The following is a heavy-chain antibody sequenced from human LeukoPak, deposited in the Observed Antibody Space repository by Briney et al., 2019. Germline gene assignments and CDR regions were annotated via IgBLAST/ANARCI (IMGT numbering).Heavy chain of an antibody. J-gene: IGHJ4*02. CDR1: GFTFSSYS. V-gene: IGHV3-48*01. CDR2: ISSSSSTI. Sequence: GGSLRLSCAASGFTFSSYSMNWVRQAPGKGLEWVSYISSSSSTIYYADSVKGRFTISRDIAKNSLYLQMNSLRAEDTAVYYCARGAAANPLLMDYWGQGTLVTVSS. D-gene: IGHD6-13*01. CDR3: ARGAAANPLLMDY.